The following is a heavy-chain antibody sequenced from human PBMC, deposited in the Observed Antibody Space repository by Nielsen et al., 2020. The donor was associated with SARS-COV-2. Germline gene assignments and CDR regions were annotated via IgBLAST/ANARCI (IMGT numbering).Heavy chain of an antibody. V-gene: IGHV3-15*01. J-gene: IGHJ3*02. Sequence: GESLKISCAASGFTFSSYSMNWVRQAPGKGLEWVGRMKGKGDGGTTDYGAPVKGRFTISRDDSKNMLYVEMNSLKTEDTAVYYCTKLQYGGFDMWGQGTMVTVSS. CDR3: TKLQYGGFDM. CDR2: MKGKGDGGTT. D-gene: IGHD3-16*01. CDR1: GFTFSSYS.